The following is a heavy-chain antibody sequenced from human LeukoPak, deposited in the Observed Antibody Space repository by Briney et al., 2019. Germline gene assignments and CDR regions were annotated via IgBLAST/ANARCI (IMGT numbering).Heavy chain of an antibody. CDR3: ARVPSYDILTGYSDY. J-gene: IGHJ4*02. Sequence: AGGSLRLSCAASGFTFSSYGMHWVRQAPGKGLEWVAVIWYDGSNKYYADSVKGRFTISRDNSKNTLYLQMGSLRAEDMAVYYCARVPSYDILTGYSDYWGQGTLVTVSS. CDR2: IWYDGSNK. D-gene: IGHD3-9*01. V-gene: IGHV3-33*01. CDR1: GFTFSSYG.